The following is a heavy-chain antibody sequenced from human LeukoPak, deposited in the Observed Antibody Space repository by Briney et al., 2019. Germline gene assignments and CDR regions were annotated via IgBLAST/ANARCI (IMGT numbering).Heavy chain of an antibody. CDR1: GDSVSSNSAA. V-gene: IGHV6-1*01. Sequence: SQTLSLTCGISGDSVSSNSAAWNWIRHSTSRGLEWLGRTYYRSKWYNDYAVSVKSRITINPDTSKNQFSLQLNSVTPEDTAVYYCARGGSRGAAALIDWGQGTLVTVSS. J-gene: IGHJ4*02. D-gene: IGHD6-13*01. CDR3: ARGGSRGAAALID. CDR2: TYYRSKWYN.